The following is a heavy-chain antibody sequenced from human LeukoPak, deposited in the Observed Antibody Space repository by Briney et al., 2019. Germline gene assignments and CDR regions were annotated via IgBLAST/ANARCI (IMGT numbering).Heavy chain of an antibody. J-gene: IGHJ6*02. CDR3: AKDGYCSGGSCYSVGYYYYYGMDV. V-gene: IGHV3-30*18. Sequence: GGSLRLSCAASGFTFSSYGMHWVRQAPGKGLEWVAVISYDGSNKYYADSVKGRFTISRDNSKNTLYLQMNSLRAEDTAVYYCAKDGYCSGGSCYSVGYYYYYGMDVWGQGTTVTVSS. CDR2: ISYDGSNK. CDR1: GFTFSSYG. D-gene: IGHD2-15*01.